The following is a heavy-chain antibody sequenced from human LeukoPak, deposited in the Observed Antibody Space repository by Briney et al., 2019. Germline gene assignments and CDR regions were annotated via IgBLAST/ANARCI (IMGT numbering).Heavy chain of an antibody. CDR1: GGSISSSNW. CDR3: ARHGQVESYYDSSGYSGFDY. Sequence: SGTLSLTCAVSGGSISSSNWWSWVRQPPGKGLEWIGEIYHSGSTNYNPSLKSRVTISVDKSKNQFSLKLSSVTAADTAVYYCARHGQVESYYDSSGYSGFDYWGQGTLVTVSS. J-gene: IGHJ4*02. CDR2: IYHSGST. D-gene: IGHD3-22*01. V-gene: IGHV4-4*02.